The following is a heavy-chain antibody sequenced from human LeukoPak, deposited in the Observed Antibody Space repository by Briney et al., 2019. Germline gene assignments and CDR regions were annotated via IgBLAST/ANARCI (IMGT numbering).Heavy chain of an antibody. D-gene: IGHD3-22*01. CDR1: GGSISSSSYY. V-gene: IGHV4-39*01. CDR2: IYYSGNT. Sequence: SETLSLTCTVSGGSISSSSYYWGWIRQPPGKGLEWIGSIYYSGNTYYNPSLKSRVTISVDTSKNQFSLKLSSVTAADTAVYYCARLPYIPSTYYYDSSGSPLYYFDSWGQGTLVTVSS. CDR3: ARLPYIPSTYYYDSSGSPLYYFDS. J-gene: IGHJ4*02.